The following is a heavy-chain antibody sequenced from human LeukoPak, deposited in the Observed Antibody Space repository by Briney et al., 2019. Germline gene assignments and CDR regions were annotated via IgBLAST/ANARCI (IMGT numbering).Heavy chain of an antibody. J-gene: IGHJ4*02. CDR2: INPAGGST. CDR3: ARGRGVHDSHTYDYFDY. Sequence: ASVKVSCKASGYTFTSYYIHWVRQAPGQGLEWMGIINPAGGSTTYAQKFQGSRLTLTRDTSTSTVYMELSSLRSEDTAVYYCARGRGVHDSHTYDYFDYWGQGSLVTVSP. V-gene: IGHV1-46*01. D-gene: IGHD3-22*01. CDR1: GYTFTSYY.